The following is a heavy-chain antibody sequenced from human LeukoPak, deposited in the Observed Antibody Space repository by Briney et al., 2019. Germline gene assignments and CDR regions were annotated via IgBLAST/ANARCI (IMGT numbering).Heavy chain of an antibody. CDR2: IFPGDSDT. Sequence: GESLSISCKCSGYNFISYSIGGARHMPGKGLEWIGIIFPGDSDTRYSPSFQGHVTISADKSISTAYLEWSSLKASETAMYYCARHSRQPLYSYGMDVWGQGSTVTVS. V-gene: IGHV5-51*01. J-gene: IGHJ6*01. D-gene: IGHD6-13*01. CDR1: GYNFISYS. CDR3: ARHSRQPLYSYGMDV.